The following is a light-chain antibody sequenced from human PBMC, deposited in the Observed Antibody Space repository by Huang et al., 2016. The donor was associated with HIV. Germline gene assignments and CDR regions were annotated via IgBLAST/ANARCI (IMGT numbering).Light chain of an antibody. CDR1: QSVSSSH. J-gene: IGKJ1*01. Sequence: EIVLTQSPGTLSLSPGERATLSCRASQSVSSSHLAWYQQKAGQSPRLLIYGASSRASGTPNRFSGSGSGIDFTLTISRLDPEDFAVYYCQQYGTSTSTFGQGTRVEVK. CDR3: QQYGTSTST. CDR2: GAS. V-gene: IGKV3-20*01.